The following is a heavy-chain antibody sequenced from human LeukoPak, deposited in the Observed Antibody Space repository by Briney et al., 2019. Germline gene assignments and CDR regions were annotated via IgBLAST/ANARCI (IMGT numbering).Heavy chain of an antibody. Sequence: GSLRLSCVASGFPFSSYWMTWVRQAPGKGLEWVANIKQDGSKKSYVDSVKGRFTISRDNAKNSLHLQMNSLRAEDTAIYYCTRVGYIDEGIDYWGQGTLVTVSS. D-gene: IGHD5-24*01. V-gene: IGHV3-7*04. CDR3: TRVGYIDEGIDY. CDR1: GFPFSSYW. J-gene: IGHJ4*02. CDR2: IKQDGSKK.